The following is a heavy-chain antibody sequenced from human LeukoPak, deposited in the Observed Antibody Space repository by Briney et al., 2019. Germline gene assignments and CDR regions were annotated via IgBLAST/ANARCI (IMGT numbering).Heavy chain of an antibody. V-gene: IGHV3-11*06. D-gene: IGHD3-22*01. CDR3: ARDAGGYYPDY. CDR1: GYTFSDYY. CDR2: ITSSSYT. J-gene: IGHJ4*02. Sequence: SCKASGYTFSDYYMSWIRQAPGKGLEWVSYITSSSYTNYADSVKGRFTISRDNAKNSLYLQMNSLRPEDTAVYYCARDAGGYYPDYWGQGTLVTVSS.